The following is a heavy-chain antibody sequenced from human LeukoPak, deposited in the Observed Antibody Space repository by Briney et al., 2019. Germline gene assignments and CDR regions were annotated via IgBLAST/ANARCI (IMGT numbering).Heavy chain of an antibody. J-gene: IGHJ3*02. CDR3: AKDGGSLGLAAFDI. Sequence: GGSLRLSCAASGFTFSSYGMHWVRQAPGEGLEWVAVISYDGSNKYYADSVKGRFTISRDNSKNTLYLQMNSLRAEDTAVYYCAKDGGSLGLAAFDIWGQGTMVTVSS. CDR2: ISYDGSNK. CDR1: GFTFSSYG. V-gene: IGHV3-30*18. D-gene: IGHD3-16*01.